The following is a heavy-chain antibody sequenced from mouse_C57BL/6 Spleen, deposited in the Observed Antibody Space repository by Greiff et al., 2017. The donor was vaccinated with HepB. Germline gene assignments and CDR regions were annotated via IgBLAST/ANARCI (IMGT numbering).Heavy chain of an antibody. J-gene: IGHJ2*01. Sequence: QVHVKQSGAELVRPGASVTLSCKASGYTFTDYEMHWVKQTPVHGLEWIGAIDPETGGTAYNQKFKGKAILTADKSSSTAYMELRSLTSEDSAVYYCTRRGLRGYYFDYWGQGTTLTVSS. D-gene: IGHD1-1*01. CDR1: GYTFTDYE. CDR2: IDPETGGT. V-gene: IGHV1-15*01. CDR3: TRRGLRGYYFDY.